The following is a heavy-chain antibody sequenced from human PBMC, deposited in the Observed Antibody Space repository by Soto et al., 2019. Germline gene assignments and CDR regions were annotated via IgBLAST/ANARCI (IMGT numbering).Heavy chain of an antibody. Sequence: SETLALTCAVSSGSISSYYWSWIRQPPGKGLEWIGYIYYSGSTNYNPSLKSRVTISVDTSKNQFSLKLSSVTAADTAVYYCARELFGRSVWFDPWGQGTLVTVSS. CDR2: IYYSGST. D-gene: IGHD3-10*01. CDR1: SGSISSYY. CDR3: ARELFGRSVWFDP. J-gene: IGHJ5*02. V-gene: IGHV4-59*01.